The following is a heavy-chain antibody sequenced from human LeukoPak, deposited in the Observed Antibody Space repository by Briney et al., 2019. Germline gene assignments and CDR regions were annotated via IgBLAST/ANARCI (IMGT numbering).Heavy chain of an antibody. CDR1: GYTFTSYA. CDR3: ARVDGDTYDILTGYYNGCFDY. CDR2: INTNTGNP. Sequence: GASVKVSCKASGYTFTSYAMNWVRQAPGQGLGWMGWINTNTGNPTYAQGFTGRFVFSLDTSVSTAYLQISSLKAEDTAVYYCARVDGDTYDILTGYYNGCFDYWGQGTLVTVSS. J-gene: IGHJ4*02. D-gene: IGHD3-9*01. V-gene: IGHV7-4-1*02.